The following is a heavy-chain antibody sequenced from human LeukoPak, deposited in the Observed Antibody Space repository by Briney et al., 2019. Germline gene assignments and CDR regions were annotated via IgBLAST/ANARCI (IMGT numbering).Heavy chain of an antibody. V-gene: IGHV4-39*01. CDR1: GGSIRTNLSY. CDR3: AKLTCSSTFCPLDY. J-gene: IGHJ4*02. D-gene: IGHD2-2*01. CDR2: MFYSGNT. Sequence: SETLTLTCTVSGGSIRTNLSYCGWIRQPPGKGLEWIGSMFYSGNTFYSPSLKSRVTISADASKNQFSLHLTSVTAADTALYYCAKLTCSSTFCPLDYWGQGTLVTVSS.